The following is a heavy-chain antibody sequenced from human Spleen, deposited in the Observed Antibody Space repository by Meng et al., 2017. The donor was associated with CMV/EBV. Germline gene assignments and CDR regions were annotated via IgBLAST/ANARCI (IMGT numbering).Heavy chain of an antibody. V-gene: IGHV3-64*02. D-gene: IGHD2-2*01. Sequence: SGFTFSSYAMHWVRQAPGKGLEYVSAISSNGGSTYYADSVKGRFTISRDNSKNTLYLQMGSLRAEDMAVYYCVRGLADIVVVPIDYWGQGTLVTVSS. CDR1: GFTFSSYA. CDR3: VRGLADIVVVPIDY. CDR2: ISSNGGST. J-gene: IGHJ4*02.